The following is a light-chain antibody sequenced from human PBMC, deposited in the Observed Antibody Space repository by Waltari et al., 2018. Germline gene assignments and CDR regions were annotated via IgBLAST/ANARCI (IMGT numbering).Light chain of an antibody. V-gene: IGKV4-1*01. J-gene: IGKJ1*01. Sequence: DIVMTQSPDSLAVSLGERATINCKSSQSVLYTSNNKHYVGWYQQKPGQPPKLLIYWASTRESGVPDRFSGSGSGTDFTLTISSLQAEDVAVYYCQQYYSIPPTFGQGTKVEVK. CDR2: WAS. CDR1: QSVLYTSNNKHY. CDR3: QQYYSIPPT.